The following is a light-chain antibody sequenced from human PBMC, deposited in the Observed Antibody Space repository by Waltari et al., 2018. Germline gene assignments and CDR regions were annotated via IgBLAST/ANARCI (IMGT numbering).Light chain of an antibody. CDR2: GAS. J-gene: IGKJ2*01. CDR3: HQYNHWPTFT. V-gene: IGKV3-15*01. CDR1: QSVGNN. Sequence: EIEMTQSPATLSVSPGERVTLSCRASQSVGNNLAWYQQRPGQAPRLLIYGASTRATDISDRFSGSWSGTYFTLTISALQSEDLAVYYCHQYNHWPTFTFGQGTKLQIE.